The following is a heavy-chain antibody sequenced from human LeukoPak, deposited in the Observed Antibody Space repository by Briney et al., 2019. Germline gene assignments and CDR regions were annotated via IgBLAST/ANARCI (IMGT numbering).Heavy chain of an antibody. J-gene: IGHJ4*02. V-gene: IGHV3-53*01. CDR2: IYTGGTT. CDR3: AREGHFQSFDY. Sequence: PGGSLRLSCAASGFSVGSNYMSWVRQAPGKGLEWVSVIYTGGTTHYAESVMGRFTISRDDSHNTVHLHMSGLRAEDTAVYYCAREGHFQSFDYWGQGTLVAVSS. CDR1: GFSVGSNY.